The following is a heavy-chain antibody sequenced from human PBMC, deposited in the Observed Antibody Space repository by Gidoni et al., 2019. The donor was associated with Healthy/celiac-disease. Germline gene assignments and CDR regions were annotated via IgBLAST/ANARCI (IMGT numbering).Heavy chain of an antibody. CDR1: GFTFSSYA. J-gene: IGHJ4*02. Sequence: EVQLLESGGGLVQPGGSLRLSCAAAGFTFSSYAMSLVRQAPGKGLEWVSAISGSGGRTYYADSVKGRFTISRDNSKNTLYLQINSLRAEDTAVYYCAKDAALGRGSYFDYWGQGTLVTVSS. D-gene: IGHD3-10*01. CDR3: AKDAALGRGSYFDY. V-gene: IGHV3-23*01. CDR2: ISGSGGRT.